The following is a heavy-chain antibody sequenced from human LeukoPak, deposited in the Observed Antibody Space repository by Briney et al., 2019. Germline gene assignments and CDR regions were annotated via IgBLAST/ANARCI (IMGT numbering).Heavy chain of an antibody. V-gene: IGHV3-66*01. Sequence: GGSLRLSCAASGFTFSSYGMHWVRQAPGKGLEWVAVIYSGGSTYYADSVKGRFTISRDNSKNTLYLQMNSLRAEDTVVYYCARGWGSFDYWGQGTLVTVSS. CDR2: IYSGGST. CDR1: GFTFSSYG. D-gene: IGHD7-27*01. J-gene: IGHJ4*02. CDR3: ARGWGSFDY.